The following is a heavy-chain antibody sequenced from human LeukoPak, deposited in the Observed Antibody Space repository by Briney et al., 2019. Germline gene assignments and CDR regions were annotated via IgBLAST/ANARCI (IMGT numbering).Heavy chain of an antibody. Sequence: SETLSLTCTVSGGSISSSSYYWGWIRQPPGKGLEWIGEINHSGSTNYNPSLKSRVTISVDTSKNQFSLKLSSVTAADTAVYYCARGSNWFDPWGQGTLVTVSS. CDR2: INHSGST. CDR3: ARGSNWFDP. J-gene: IGHJ5*02. V-gene: IGHV4-39*07. CDR1: GGSISSSSYY.